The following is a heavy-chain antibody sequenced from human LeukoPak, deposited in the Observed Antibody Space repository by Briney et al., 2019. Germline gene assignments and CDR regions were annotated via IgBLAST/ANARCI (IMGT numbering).Heavy chain of an antibody. Sequence: GGSLRLSCAASGFAFSSYGMHWVRQAPGKGLEWVALISYDGSNEYYADSVRGRFTISRDNSKFTLYMQMNSLRAEDTAVYYCARVRAGYCTSTSCYTGMDVWGQGTTVTVSS. V-gene: IGHV3-30*03. J-gene: IGHJ6*02. CDR1: GFAFSSYG. CDR3: ARVRAGYCTSTSCYTGMDV. CDR2: ISYDGSNE. D-gene: IGHD2-2*01.